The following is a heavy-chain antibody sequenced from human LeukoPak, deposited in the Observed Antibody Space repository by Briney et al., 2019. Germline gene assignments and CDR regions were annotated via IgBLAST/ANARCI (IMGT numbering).Heavy chain of an antibody. Sequence: GGSLRLSCAASGFTFSSYAMSWVRQAPGKGLEWVSAISGSGGSTYYADSVKGRFTISRDNSKNTLYLQMNSLRAEDTAVYYCAKVHYYDSSGYLYHFDYWGQGTLVTVSS. D-gene: IGHD3-22*01. CDR2: ISGSGGST. J-gene: IGHJ4*02. V-gene: IGHV3-23*01. CDR3: AKVHYYDSSGYLYHFDY. CDR1: GFTFSSYA.